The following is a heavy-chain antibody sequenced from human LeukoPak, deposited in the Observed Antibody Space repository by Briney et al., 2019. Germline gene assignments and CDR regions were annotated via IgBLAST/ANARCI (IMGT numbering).Heavy chain of an antibody. CDR2: IYYSGST. J-gene: IGHJ5*02. CDR1: GGSISSSSYY. Sequence: SETLSLTCTVSGGSISSSSYYWGWIRQPPGKGLEWIGSIYYSGSTYYNPSLKSRVTISVDTSKNQFSLKLSSVTAADTAVYYCARFRQFIGWFDPWGQGTLVTVCS. D-gene: IGHD4-11*01. CDR3: ARFRQFIGWFDP. V-gene: IGHV4-39*01.